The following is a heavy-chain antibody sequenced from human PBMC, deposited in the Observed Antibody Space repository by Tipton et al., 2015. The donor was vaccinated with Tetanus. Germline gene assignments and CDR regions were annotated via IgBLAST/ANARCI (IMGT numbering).Heavy chain of an antibody. D-gene: IGHD1-26*01. CDR3: TRMGKQGATIPFDY. CDR1: GFTFGDYA. Sequence: QLVQSGGGMVQPGRSLRLSCTGSGFTFGDYAMIWFRQPPGKGLEWVSFITSKAYGATPEYAASVKGRFTFSRDDSKRIAYLQMNSLKTEDTAVYYCTRMGKQGATIPFDYWGQGTLVAVSS. V-gene: IGHV3-49*03. CDR2: ITSKAYGATP. J-gene: IGHJ4*02.